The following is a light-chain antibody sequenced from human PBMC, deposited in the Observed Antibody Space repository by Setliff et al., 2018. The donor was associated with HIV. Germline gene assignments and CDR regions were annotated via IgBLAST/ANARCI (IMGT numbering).Light chain of an antibody. CDR2: EVS. Sequence: QSALTQFASVSGSPGQSITISCTGTTSDIGGYNYVSWYQQKAGKAPKLVIYEVSKRPSGVSNRFSGSKSGNTASLTISGLQAEDEADYYCCSYAGSSTLGHVFGTGTKVTVL. V-gene: IGLV2-23*02. CDR3: CSYAGSSTLGHV. CDR1: TSDIGGYNY. J-gene: IGLJ1*01.